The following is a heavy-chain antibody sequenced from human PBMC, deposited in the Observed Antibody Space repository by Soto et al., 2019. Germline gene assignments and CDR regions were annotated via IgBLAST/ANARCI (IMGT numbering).Heavy chain of an antibody. CDR2: IYYSGST. J-gene: IGHJ5*02. D-gene: IGHD6-19*01. Sequence: QLQLQESGPGLVKPSETLYLTCTVSGGSISSSSYYWGWIRQPPGKGLEWIGSIYYSGSTYYNPSLNSRVTISADTSKNQFYLKLSSVTAADTAVYYCARHQVAVAGTAPFDPWGQGTLVTVSS. CDR3: ARHQVAVAGTAPFDP. V-gene: IGHV4-39*01. CDR1: GGSISSSSYY.